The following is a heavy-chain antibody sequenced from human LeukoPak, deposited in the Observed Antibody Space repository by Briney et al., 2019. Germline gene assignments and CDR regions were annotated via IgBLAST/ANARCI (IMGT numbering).Heavy chain of an antibody. V-gene: IGHV4-59*12. Sequence: TSSETLSLTCSVSGGSISSYYWSWIRPPPGKGLEWIGYIYYSGRTSYNPSLKSRVTISVDTSKNQFSLKLSSVTAADTAVYYCARDYGSGRRYYYMDVWGKGTTVTVSS. CDR3: ARDYGSGRRYYYMDV. D-gene: IGHD3-10*01. CDR2: IYYSGRT. J-gene: IGHJ6*03. CDR1: GGSISSYY.